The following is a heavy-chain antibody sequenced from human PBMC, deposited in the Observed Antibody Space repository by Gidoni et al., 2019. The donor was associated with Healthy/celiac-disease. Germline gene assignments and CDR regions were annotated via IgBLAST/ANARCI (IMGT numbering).Heavy chain of an antibody. D-gene: IGHD3-22*01. V-gene: IGHV4-34*01. J-gene: IGHJ2*01. CDR2: MNHSGST. CDR1: GGSFSGYY. Sequence: QVQLQQWGAGLLKPSETLSLTCAVYGGSFSGYYWSWIRQPPGKGLEWIWEMNHSGSTNYNPSLKSRVTISVDTSKNQFSLKLSSVTAADTAVYYCARAAYYYDSSGYYFRFWYFDLWGRGTLVTVSS. CDR3: ARAAYYYDSSGYYFRFWYFDL.